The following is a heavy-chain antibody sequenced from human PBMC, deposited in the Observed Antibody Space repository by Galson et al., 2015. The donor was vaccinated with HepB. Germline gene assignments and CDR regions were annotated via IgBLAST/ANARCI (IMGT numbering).Heavy chain of an antibody. Sequence: SLRLSCAASGFTFSSYGMHWVRQAPGKGLEWVAVIWYDGSNKYYADSVKGRFTISRDNSKNTLYLQMNSLRAEDTAVYYCARDYAYCSSTSCYKNYFDYWDQGSLVTVSS. CDR2: IWYDGSNK. CDR3: ARDYAYCSSTSCYKNYFDY. D-gene: IGHD2-2*02. V-gene: IGHV3-33*01. CDR1: GFTFSSYG. J-gene: IGHJ4*02.